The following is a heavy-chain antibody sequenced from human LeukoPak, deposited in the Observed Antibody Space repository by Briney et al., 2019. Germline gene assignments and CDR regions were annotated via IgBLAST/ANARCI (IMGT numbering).Heavy chain of an antibody. CDR1: GFTFSTYE. V-gene: IGHV3-48*03. J-gene: IGHJ3*02. CDR2: MTRSSTI. Sequence: GGSLRLSCAASGFTFSTYEMNWVRQAPGKGLEWVATMTRSSTIYYADSVKGRFTISRDNAKNSVYLQMNSLRDEDTAVYSCARAQTMFWEFDGFDIWGRGTKVTVSS. D-gene: IGHD3-10*02. CDR3: ARAQTMFWEFDGFDI.